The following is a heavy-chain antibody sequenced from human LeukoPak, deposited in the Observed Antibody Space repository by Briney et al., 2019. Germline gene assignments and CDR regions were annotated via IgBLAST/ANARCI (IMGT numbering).Heavy chain of an antibody. Sequence: GGSLRLSCAASGFTFSSYAMSWVRQVPGKGLEWVAGISGSGGSTNYAASVKGRFTISRDNRKNTVFLQMNSLRAEDTAVYFCAKRGVVIRVILVGFHKEAYYFDSWGQGVLVTVSS. CDR3: AKRGVVIRVILVGFHKEAYYFDS. V-gene: IGHV3-23*01. CDR1: GFTFSSYA. CDR2: ISGSGGST. D-gene: IGHD3-10*01. J-gene: IGHJ4*02.